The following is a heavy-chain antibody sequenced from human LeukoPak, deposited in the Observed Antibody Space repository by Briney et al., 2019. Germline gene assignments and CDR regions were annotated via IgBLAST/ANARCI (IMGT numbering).Heavy chain of an antibody. CDR2: IYYSGST. V-gene: IGHV4-61*01. CDR1: GGSVSSGSYY. J-gene: IGHJ4*02. Sequence: SETLSLTCTVSGGSVSSGSYYWSWIRQPPGKGLEWIGYIYYSGSTNYNPSLKSRVTISVDTSKNQFSLKLSSVTAADTAEYYCARDLAGPFDYWGQGTLVTVSS. CDR3: ARDLAGPFDY.